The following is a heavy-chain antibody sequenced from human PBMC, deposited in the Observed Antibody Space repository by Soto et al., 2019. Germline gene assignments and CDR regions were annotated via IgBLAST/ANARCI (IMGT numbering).Heavy chain of an antibody. D-gene: IGHD3-22*01. V-gene: IGHV3-48*01. J-gene: IGHJ3*01. CDR3: ASDQLYYNDISGRPLNAFHV. Sequence: GGSLRLSCAASGFTFRNYGMNWVRQAPGKGLEWVSYIGIGSSTTYYADSVKGRFTISRDNAKNSLYLQMNSLRAEDTAVYYCASDQLYYNDISGRPLNAFHVWCQRTMVTVSS. CDR2: IGIGSSTT. CDR1: GFTFRNYG.